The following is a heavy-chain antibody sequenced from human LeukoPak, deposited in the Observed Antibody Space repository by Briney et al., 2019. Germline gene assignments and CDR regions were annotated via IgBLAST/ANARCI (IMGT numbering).Heavy chain of an antibody. Sequence: SVKVSCKASGGTFSSYAISWVRQAPGQGLEWMGGIIPIFGTANYAQKFQGRVTITTDESTSTAYMELSSLRSEDTAVYYCARDLPKKLIAVAGRAYYYYMVVWGKGTTVTVSS. CDR2: IIPIFGTA. J-gene: IGHJ6*03. D-gene: IGHD6-19*01. CDR3: ARDLPKKLIAVAGRAYYYYMVV. V-gene: IGHV1-69*05. CDR1: GGTFSSYA.